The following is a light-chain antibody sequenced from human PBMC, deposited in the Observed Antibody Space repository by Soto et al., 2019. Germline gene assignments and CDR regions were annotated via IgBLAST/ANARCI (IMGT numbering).Light chain of an antibody. CDR1: QSVSSSY. CDR3: QQYGSSPQT. V-gene: IGKV3-20*01. J-gene: IGKJ1*01. Sequence: EIVLTQSPGTLSLSPGERATLSCRASQSVSSSYLAWYQQKPGQAPRLLIYGASSRATGIPDRVSGSGSGTDFTLIISRLEPEDFAVYYCQQYGSSPQTFGQGTKVEIK. CDR2: GAS.